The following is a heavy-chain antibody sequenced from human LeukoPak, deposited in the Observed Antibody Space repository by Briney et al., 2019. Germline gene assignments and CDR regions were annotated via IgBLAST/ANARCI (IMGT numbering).Heavy chain of an antibody. J-gene: IGHJ5*02. CDR2: IYPGDSDT. CDR3: ARHGAYYYDSSGYLRGFDP. D-gene: IGHD3-22*01. Sequence: GESLKISCKGSGYSFTSYRIGWVRQMPGKGLEWMGIIYPGDSDTRYSPSFQGQVTISADKSISTAYLQWSSLKASDTAMYYCARHGAYYYDSSGYLRGFDPWGQGTLVTVSS. V-gene: IGHV5-51*01. CDR1: GYSFTSYR.